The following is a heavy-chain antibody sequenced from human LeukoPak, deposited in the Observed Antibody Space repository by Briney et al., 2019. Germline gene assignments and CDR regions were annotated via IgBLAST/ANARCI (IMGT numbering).Heavy chain of an antibody. D-gene: IGHD3-22*01. J-gene: IGHJ3*02. Sequence: PGGSLRLSCAASGFTFSSYAMHWVRQAPGKGLEWVAVISYDGSNKYYTDSVKGRFTISRDNSKNTLYLQMISLRAEDTAVYYCARQGYDSSEDAFDIWGQGTMVTVSS. CDR2: ISYDGSNK. V-gene: IGHV3-30-3*01. CDR1: GFTFSSYA. CDR3: ARQGYDSSEDAFDI.